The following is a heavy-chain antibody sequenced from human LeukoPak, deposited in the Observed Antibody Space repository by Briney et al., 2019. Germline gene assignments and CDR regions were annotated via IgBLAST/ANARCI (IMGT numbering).Heavy chain of an antibody. CDR2: IYTSGST. CDR3: ARDLTSYPYNWFDP. Sequence: SETLSLTCTVSGGSISSGGYYWSWIRQPAGTGLEWIGRIYTSGSTIYNPSLKSRVTISLDTSKNQFSLNLRSVTAADTAVYYCARDLTSYPYNWFDPWGQGTLVTVSS. CDR1: GGSISSGGYY. V-gene: IGHV4-61*02. J-gene: IGHJ5*02.